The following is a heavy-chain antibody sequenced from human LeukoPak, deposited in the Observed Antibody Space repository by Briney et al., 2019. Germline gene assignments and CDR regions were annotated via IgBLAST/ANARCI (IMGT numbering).Heavy chain of an antibody. CDR3: AKDVRVVRGVIIHYYFDY. V-gene: IGHV3-23*01. CDR1: GFTFSSFA. CDR2: IIGSGGST. Sequence: GRSMRLSCAASGFTFSSFAMSCDRQAPEEGLEWVSAIIGSGGSTYYADSVKGRFTISRDNSKNTLYLQMNSLRAVDTAVYYCAKDVRVVRGVIIHYYFDYWGQGTLVTVSS. D-gene: IGHD3-10*01. J-gene: IGHJ4*02.